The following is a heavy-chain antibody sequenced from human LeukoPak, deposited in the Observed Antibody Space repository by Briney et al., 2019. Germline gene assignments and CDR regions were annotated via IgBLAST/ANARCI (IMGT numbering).Heavy chain of an antibody. D-gene: IGHD4-17*01. J-gene: IGHJ4*02. CDR3: AREAHYGDYLIDY. CDR1: GGSVSSGSYY. CDR2: IYYSGST. Sequence: PSETLSLTCTVSGGSVSSGSYYWSWIRQPPGKGLEWIGYIYYSGSTNYNPSLKSRVTISVDTSKNQFSLKLSSVTAADTAVYYCAREAHYGDYLIDYWGQGTLVTVSS. V-gene: IGHV4-61*01.